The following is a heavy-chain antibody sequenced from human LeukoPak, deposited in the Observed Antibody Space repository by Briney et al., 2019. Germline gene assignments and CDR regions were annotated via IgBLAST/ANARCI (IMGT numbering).Heavy chain of an antibody. CDR1: GGTFNSYA. Sequence: ASVKVSCKASGGTFNSYAISWVRQAPGQGLEWMGWINPNSGGTNYAQKFQGRVTMTRDTSISTAYMELSRLRSDDTAVYYCARDRYSSGWYSPGNWFDPWGQGTLVTVSS. CDR3: ARDRYSSGWYSPGNWFDP. CDR2: INPNSGGT. V-gene: IGHV1-2*02. D-gene: IGHD6-19*01. J-gene: IGHJ5*02.